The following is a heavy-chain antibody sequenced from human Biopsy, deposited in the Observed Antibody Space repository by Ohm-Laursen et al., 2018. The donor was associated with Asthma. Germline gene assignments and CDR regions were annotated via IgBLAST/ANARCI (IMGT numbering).Heavy chain of an antibody. CDR3: ARVASYGDLYFGIDV. D-gene: IGHD4-17*01. V-gene: IGHV4-30-4*01. Sequence: SQTLSLTCTVGGAYIGSRDHHWSWIRHSPGTGLEWIGFFFWSGTTHYNRSLERRLSISIDTTRNEFSMTLRSVTAADTAVYFCARVASYGDLYFGIDVWGPGTTVSVS. CDR2: FFWSGTT. CDR1: GAYIGSRDHH. J-gene: IGHJ6*02.